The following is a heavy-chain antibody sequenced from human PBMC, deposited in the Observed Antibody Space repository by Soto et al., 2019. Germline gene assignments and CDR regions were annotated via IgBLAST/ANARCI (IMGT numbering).Heavy chain of an antibody. CDR3: AREYTAWPLAYGLDV. Sequence: GGSLRLSCVGSGFTFSTYSINWVRQAPGKGLEWVSSISSRSDIYYADSVKGRFTISRDNAKNSVSLQMNSLRAEDTAVYYCAREYTAWPLAYGLDVWGQRTTVTVSS. CDR2: ISSRSDI. CDR1: GFTFSTYS. D-gene: IGHD2-2*02. J-gene: IGHJ6*02. V-gene: IGHV3-21*01.